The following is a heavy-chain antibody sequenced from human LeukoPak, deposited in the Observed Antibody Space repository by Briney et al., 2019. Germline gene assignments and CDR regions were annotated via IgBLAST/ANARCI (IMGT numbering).Heavy chain of an antibody. V-gene: IGHV4-59*01. CDR2: IYYSGST. D-gene: IGHD1-26*01. CDR1: GGSISSYF. Sequence: PSETLSLTCTVSGGSISSYFWSWIRQPPGKGLEWIGYIYYSGSTNYNPSLKSRVTISVDTSKIQFSLKLNSVTAADTAVYYCARGATASYCDYGGRGTLVSVSS. CDR3: ARGATASYCDY. J-gene: IGHJ4*02.